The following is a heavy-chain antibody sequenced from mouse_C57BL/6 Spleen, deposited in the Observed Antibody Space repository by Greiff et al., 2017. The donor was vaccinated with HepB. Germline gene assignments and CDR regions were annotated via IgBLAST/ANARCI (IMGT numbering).Heavy chain of an antibody. CDR2: IHPNSGST. J-gene: IGHJ1*03. CDR3: ARGFFTDWYFDV. CDR1: GYTFTSYW. D-gene: IGHD1-1*01. V-gene: IGHV1-64*01. Sequence: QVQLKQPGAELVKPGASVKLSCKASGYTFTSYWMHWVKQRPGQGLEWIGMIHPNSGSTNYNEKFKSKATLTVDKSSSTAYMQLSSLTSEDSAVYYCARGFFTDWYFDVWGTGTTVTVSS.